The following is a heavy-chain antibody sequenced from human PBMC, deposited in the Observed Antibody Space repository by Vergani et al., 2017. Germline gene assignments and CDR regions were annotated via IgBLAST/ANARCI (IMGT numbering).Heavy chain of an antibody. D-gene: IGHD6-6*01. CDR2: IRYDGSNK. V-gene: IGHV3-30*02. Sequence: VQLVESGGGLVQPGRSLRLSCAASGFTFSSYGMHWARQAPGKGLEWVAFIRYDGSNKYYADYVKGRFTISRDNSKNTLYLQMNSLRAEETAVYYCAKHHSRSQTGHFDYWGQGTLVTVSS. J-gene: IGHJ4*02. CDR1: GFTFSSYG. CDR3: AKHHSRSQTGHFDY.